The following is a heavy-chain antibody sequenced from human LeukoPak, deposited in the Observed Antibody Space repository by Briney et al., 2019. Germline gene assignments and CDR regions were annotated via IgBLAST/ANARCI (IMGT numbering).Heavy chain of an antibody. CDR3: ASMLAARPFDY. D-gene: IGHD6-6*01. CDR2: IYHSGST. J-gene: IGHJ4*02. CDR1: GGSISSYY. Sequence: SETLSLTCTVSGGSISSYYWSWIRQPPGKGLEWIGYIYHSGSTYYNPSLKSRVTISVDRSKNQFSLKLSSVTAADTAVYYCASMLAARPFDYWGQGTLVTVSS. V-gene: IGHV4-59*12.